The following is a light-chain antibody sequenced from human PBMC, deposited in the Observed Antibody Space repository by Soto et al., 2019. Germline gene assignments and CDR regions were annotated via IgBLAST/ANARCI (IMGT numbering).Light chain of an antibody. CDR1: NSNIGAGYD. J-gene: IGLJ1*01. Sequence: QSVLTQPPSVSGAPGQRVTISCTGSNSNIGAGYDVHWYQQLPGTAPKLLIYDNNIRPSGVPDRFSGSKSGTSASLAITGLQAEDEVYYYCSSYATTDTGGVFGAGTKVTVL. CDR2: DNN. CDR3: SSYATTDTGGV. V-gene: IGLV1-40*01.